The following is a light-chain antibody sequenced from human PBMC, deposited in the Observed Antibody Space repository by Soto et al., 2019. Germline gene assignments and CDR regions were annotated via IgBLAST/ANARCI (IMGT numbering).Light chain of an antibody. J-gene: IGKJ3*01. Sequence: EIVMAQSAATLSVSPRERATLSCRASQSMGSNLAWSQQKRGPAPSLLIYVASTRATGIPATFSGSGSGTDFTLTISRVEPEAFAVYYCHQYGRSASSITFGPGTKVDIK. CDR3: HQYGRSASSIT. V-gene: IGKV3-15*01. CDR1: QSMGSN. CDR2: VAS.